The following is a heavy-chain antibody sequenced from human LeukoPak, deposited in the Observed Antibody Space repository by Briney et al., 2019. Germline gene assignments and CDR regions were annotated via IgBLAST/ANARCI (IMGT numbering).Heavy chain of an antibody. Sequence: GGSLRLSCAASGFTFSSYEMNWVRQAPGKGLEWVANIKQDGSEKYYVDSVKGRFTISRDNAKNSLYLQMNSLRAEDTAVYYCARDPSYFDYWGQGTLVTVSS. CDR2: IKQDGSEK. V-gene: IGHV3-7*01. CDR3: ARDPSYFDY. CDR1: GFTFSSYE. J-gene: IGHJ4*02.